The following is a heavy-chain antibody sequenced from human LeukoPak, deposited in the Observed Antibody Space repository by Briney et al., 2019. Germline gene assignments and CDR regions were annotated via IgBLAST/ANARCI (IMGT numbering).Heavy chain of an antibody. V-gene: IGHV3-23*01. J-gene: IGHJ4*02. D-gene: IGHD3/OR15-3a*01. CDR3: ARDQDVILGLFDY. Sequence: GGSLRLSCAASGFTFRNYAMNWVRQAPGKRLEWVSVISSSGGSTYYADSVKGRFTISRDNSKNTLHLQMKSLRAEDTAIYYCARDQDVILGLFDYWGQGTLVTVSS. CDR2: ISSSGGST. CDR1: GFTFRNYA.